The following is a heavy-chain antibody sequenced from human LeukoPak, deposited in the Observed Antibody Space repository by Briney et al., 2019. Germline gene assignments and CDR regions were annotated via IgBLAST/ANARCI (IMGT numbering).Heavy chain of an antibody. D-gene: IGHD4-17*01. CDR2: VHSSGGTI. CDR3: ARDIYVDDVRYDAFDI. V-gene: IGHV3-48*03. J-gene: IGHJ3*02. CDR1: GFTFSSYD. Sequence: GGSLRLSCAASGFTFSSYDMNWVRQAPGKGLEWVSYVHSSGGTIYYADSVKGRFTISRDSAKNSVYLRMNSLRAEDTAVYYCARDIYVDDVRYDAFDIWGQGTMVTVSS.